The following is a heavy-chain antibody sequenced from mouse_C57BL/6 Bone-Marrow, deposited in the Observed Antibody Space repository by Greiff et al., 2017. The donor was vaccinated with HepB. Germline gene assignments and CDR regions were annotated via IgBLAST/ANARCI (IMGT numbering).Heavy chain of an antibody. CDR1: GYAFTNYL. CDR3: ARRVRRGYAMDY. Sequence: VQLQESGAELVRPGTSVKVSCKASGYAFTNYLIEWVKQRPGQGLEWIGVINPGSGGTNYNEKFKGKATLNADKSSSTAYMQLSSLTSEDSAVYFCARRVRRGYAMDYWGQGTSVTVSS. V-gene: IGHV1-54*01. D-gene: IGHD2-14*01. J-gene: IGHJ4*01. CDR2: INPGSGGT.